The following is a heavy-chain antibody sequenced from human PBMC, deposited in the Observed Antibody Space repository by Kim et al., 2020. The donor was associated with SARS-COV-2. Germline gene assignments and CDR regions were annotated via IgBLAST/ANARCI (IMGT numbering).Heavy chain of an antibody. D-gene: IGHD1-20*01. V-gene: IGHV3-48*03. Sequence: SVKGRFTISRDNAKNSLYLQMNSLRAEDTAVYYCARGGAYNWNPVCYMDVWGKGTTVTVSS. CDR3: ARGGAYNWNPVCYMDV. J-gene: IGHJ6*03.